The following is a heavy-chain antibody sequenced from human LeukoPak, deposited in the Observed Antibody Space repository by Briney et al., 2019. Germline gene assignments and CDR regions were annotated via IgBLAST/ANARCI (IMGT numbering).Heavy chain of an antibody. D-gene: IGHD3-22*01. Sequence: GGSLRLSCAASGFTFSSYCMHWVRHAPGKGLVWVSRINSDGSRIMYADSVKGRFTISRDNAKNTLYLQMNRLRAEDTAVYYCGRGVGDYDDSSGSFVYWGEGTLVTVSS. CDR3: GRGVGDYDDSSGSFVY. CDR1: GFTFSSYC. CDR2: INSDGSRI. J-gene: IGHJ4*02. V-gene: IGHV3-74*03.